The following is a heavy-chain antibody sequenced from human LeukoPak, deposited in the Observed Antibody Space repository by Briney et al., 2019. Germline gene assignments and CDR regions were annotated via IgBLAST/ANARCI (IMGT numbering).Heavy chain of an antibody. CDR2: IIPIFGTA. CDR1: GGTFSSYA. V-gene: IGHV1-69*05. J-gene: IGHJ5*02. Sequence: SVKVSCKASGGTFSSYAISWVRQAPGQGLEWMGGIIPIFGTADYAQKFQGRVTITTDESTSTAYTELSSLRSEDTAVYYCARGYCSSTSCYTINNWFDPWGQGTLVTVSS. CDR3: ARGYCSSTSCYTINNWFDP. D-gene: IGHD2-2*02.